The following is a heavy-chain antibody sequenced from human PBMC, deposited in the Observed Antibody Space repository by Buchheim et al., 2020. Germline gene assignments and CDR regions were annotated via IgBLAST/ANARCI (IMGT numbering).Heavy chain of an antibody. D-gene: IGHD4-11*01. CDR3: ARDRATVRYYYYGMDV. CDR2: IYYSGSP. Sequence: QVQLQESGPGLVKPSETLSLTCTVSGGSISSYYWSWIRQPPGKGLEWIGYIYYSGSPNYNPSLKSRVTISVDTSKNQFYLKLSSVTAADTAVYYCARDRATVRYYYYGMDVWGQGTT. J-gene: IGHJ6*02. CDR1: GGSISSYY. V-gene: IGHV4-59*01.